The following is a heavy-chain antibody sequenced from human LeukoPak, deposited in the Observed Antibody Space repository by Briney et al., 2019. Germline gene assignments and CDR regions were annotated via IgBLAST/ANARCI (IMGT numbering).Heavy chain of an antibody. CDR2: INSDGSST. CDR1: GFTFSRYW. V-gene: IGHV3-74*01. D-gene: IGHD5-18*01. CDR3: ASDTVDTAVGIDY. Sequence: GGSLRLSCAASGFTFSRYWMHWVRQAPGKGLVWVSRINSDGSSTSYADSVKGRFTISRDNTKITLYLQMNSLRAEDTAVYYCASDTVDTAVGIDYWGQGTLVTVSS. J-gene: IGHJ4*02.